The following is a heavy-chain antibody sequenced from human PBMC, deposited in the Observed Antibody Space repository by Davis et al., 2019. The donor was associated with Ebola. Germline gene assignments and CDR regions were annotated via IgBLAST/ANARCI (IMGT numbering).Heavy chain of an antibody. Sequence: PGGSLRLSCAASGFTFSSYGMHWVRQAPGKGLEWVAFIRYDGSNKYYADSVKGRFTISRDNSKNTLYLQMNSLRAEDTAVYYCAKDGFSFTFYGSGNYFDYWGQGTLVTVSS. CDR2: IRYDGSNK. CDR1: GFTFSSYG. V-gene: IGHV3-30*02. D-gene: IGHD3-10*01. CDR3: AKDGFSFTFYGSGNYFDY. J-gene: IGHJ4*02.